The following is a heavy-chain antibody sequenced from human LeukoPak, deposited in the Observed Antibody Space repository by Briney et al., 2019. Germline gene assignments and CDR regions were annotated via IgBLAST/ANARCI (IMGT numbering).Heavy chain of an antibody. J-gene: IGHJ6*03. CDR2: IYYSGST. Sequence: SETLSLTCTVSGGSISSSSYYWGWIRQPPGKGLEWIGSIYYSGSTYYNPSLKSRVTISVDTSKNQFSLKLSSVTAADTAVYYCARGAEGSWFLRGIFYMDVWGKGTTVTVSS. D-gene: IGHD6-13*01. CDR1: GGSISSSSYY. CDR3: ARGAEGSWFLRGIFYMDV. V-gene: IGHV4-39*01.